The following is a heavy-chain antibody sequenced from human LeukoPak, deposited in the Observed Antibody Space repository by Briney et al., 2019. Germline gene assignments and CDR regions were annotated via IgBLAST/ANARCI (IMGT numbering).Heavy chain of an antibody. CDR2: ISWNSGSI. V-gene: IGHV3-9*01. CDR3: AKDMAEEGYWFDY. D-gene: IGHD3-22*01. CDR1: GFTFDDYA. J-gene: IGHJ4*02. Sequence: GRSLRLSCAASGFTFDDYAMHWVRQAPGKGLEWVSGISWNSGSIGYEDSVKGRFTISRDNAKNSLYLQMNSLRAEDTALYYCAKDMAEEGYWFDYWGQGTLVTVSS.